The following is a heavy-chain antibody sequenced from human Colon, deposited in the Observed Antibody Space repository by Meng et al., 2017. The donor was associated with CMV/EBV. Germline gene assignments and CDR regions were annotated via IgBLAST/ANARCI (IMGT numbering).Heavy chain of an antibody. CDR1: GLGCSESY. Sequence: CAACGLGCSESYMRWLRQAPGRGLEWIGGIRHTGVTNYNPSLKSRVAISQDTSKSQFSLNLSSVTAADTALYFCARRIVGASWFDPWGQGTLVTVSS. V-gene: IGHV4-34*01. CDR2: IRHTGVT. CDR3: ARRIVGASWFDP. D-gene: IGHD1-26*01. J-gene: IGHJ5*02.